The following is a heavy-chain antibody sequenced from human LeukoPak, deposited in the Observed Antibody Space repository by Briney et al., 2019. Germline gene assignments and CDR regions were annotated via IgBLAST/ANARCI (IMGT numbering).Heavy chain of an antibody. CDR3: ARSIDYGDYEYYYGMDV. Sequence: SVKVSCKASGSTFSSYVVSWVRQAPGQGLEWMGRINPILGITKYAQKFQGRVTTTADKSTSTAYMELTSLRSEDTAVYYCARSIDYGDYEYYYGMDVWGQGTTVTVSS. V-gene: IGHV1-69*04. CDR1: GSTFSSYV. D-gene: IGHD4-17*01. CDR2: INPILGIT. J-gene: IGHJ6*02.